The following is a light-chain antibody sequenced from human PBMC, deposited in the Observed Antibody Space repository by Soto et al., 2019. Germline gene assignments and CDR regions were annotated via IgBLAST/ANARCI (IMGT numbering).Light chain of an antibody. CDR1: QGISSA. CDR2: DAS. J-gene: IGKJ4*01. Sequence: AIQLTQSPSTLSASVGDRVAITCRASQGISSALAWYQQKPGKAPKLLIYDASSLESGVPSRFSGSGSGTDFTLTISSLQPEDFGTYYCQQFNSYPLTFSGGTKVEIK. V-gene: IGKV1-13*02. CDR3: QQFNSYPLT.